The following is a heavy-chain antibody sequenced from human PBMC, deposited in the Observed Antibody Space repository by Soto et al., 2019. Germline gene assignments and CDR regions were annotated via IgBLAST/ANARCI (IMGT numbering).Heavy chain of an antibody. J-gene: IGHJ4*02. V-gene: IGHV3-64*01. Sequence: VQLVESGGGLVQPGGSLRLSCAASGFTFSSYVMHWVRQAPGKGLEYVSAVSSNGGSAYYVNSVKGRFAISRDNSKNTLSLQMGSLRAEDMAVYYCARSEDYGDYVAYWGQGTLITVSS. CDR3: ARSEDYGDYVAY. CDR2: VSSNGGSA. CDR1: GFTFSSYV. D-gene: IGHD4-17*01.